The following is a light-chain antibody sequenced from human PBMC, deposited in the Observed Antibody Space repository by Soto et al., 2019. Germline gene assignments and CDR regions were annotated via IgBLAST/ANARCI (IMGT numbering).Light chain of an antibody. CDR1: SSDIAIYNF. Sequence: QSALTQPASVSASPGQSITISCTGTSSDIAIYNFVSWYQQHPGKAPRLMIFQATNRPSGVSTRFSGSKSGNTASLTISGLQAEDEADYYCSSYTDSTDYVFGTGTKVTVL. J-gene: IGLJ1*01. CDR3: SSYTDSTDYV. CDR2: QAT. V-gene: IGLV2-14*01.